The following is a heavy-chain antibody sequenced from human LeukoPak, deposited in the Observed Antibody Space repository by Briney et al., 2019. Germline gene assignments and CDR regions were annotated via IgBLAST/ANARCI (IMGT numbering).Heavy chain of an antibody. V-gene: IGHV3-74*01. Sequence: GRSLRLSCAASGFTFSSYWMHWVRQAPGKGLVWVSRINSDGSSTSYADSVKGRFTISRDNAKNTLYLQMNSLRAEDTAVYYCARAVFGTVTTPWYFDLWGRGTLVTVSS. J-gene: IGHJ2*01. CDR1: GFTFSSYW. D-gene: IGHD4-17*01. CDR2: INSDGSST. CDR3: ARAVFGTVTTPWYFDL.